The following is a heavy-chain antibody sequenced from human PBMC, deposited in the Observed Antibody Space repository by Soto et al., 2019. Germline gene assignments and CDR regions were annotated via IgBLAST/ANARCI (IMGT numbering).Heavy chain of an antibody. V-gene: IGHV3-11*01. J-gene: IGHJ4*02. CDR1: GFTFSDYY. Sequence: PGGSLRLSCAASGFTFSDYYMSWIRQAPGKGLEWVSYISSSGSTIYYADSVKGRFTISRDNAKNSLYLQMNSLRAEDTAVYYCARVSGRRTTSALAPAYCCQRTLLTVSS. CDR2: ISSSGSTI. CDR3: ARVSGRRTTSALAPAY. D-gene: IGHD1-7*01.